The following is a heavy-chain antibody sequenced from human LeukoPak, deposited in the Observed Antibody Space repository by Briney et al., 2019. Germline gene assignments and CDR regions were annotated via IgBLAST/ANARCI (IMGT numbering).Heavy chain of an antibody. V-gene: IGHV3-11*01. CDR1: GFTFSDYY. CDR2: ISSSGGTI. J-gene: IGHJ4*02. D-gene: IGHD3-22*01. Sequence: GGSLRLSCAASGFTFSDYYMSWIRQAPGKGLEWVSYISSSGGTIYYADSVKGRFTISRDNAKNSLYLQMNSLRAEDTAVYYCARDSRYDSSGYFRWGQGTLVTVSS. CDR3: ARDSRYDSSGYFR.